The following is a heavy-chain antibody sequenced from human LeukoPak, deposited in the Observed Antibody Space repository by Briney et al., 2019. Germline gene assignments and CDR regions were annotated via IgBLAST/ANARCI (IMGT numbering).Heavy chain of an antibody. D-gene: IGHD3-16*01. Sequence: GGSLRLSCAASGFTFSSYGMHWVRQAPGRGLEWVAFIRYDGSNKYYADSVKGRFTISRDDSKNTLYLQMNSLRAEDTAVYYCAKRLIAGFDYWGQGTLVTVSS. V-gene: IGHV3-30*02. CDR1: GFTFSSYG. CDR2: IRYDGSNK. J-gene: IGHJ4*02. CDR3: AKRLIAGFDY.